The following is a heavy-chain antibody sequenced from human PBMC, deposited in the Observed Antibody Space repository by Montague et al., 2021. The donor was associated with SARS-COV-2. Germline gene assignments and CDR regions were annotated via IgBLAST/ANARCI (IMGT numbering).Heavy chain of an antibody. D-gene: IGHD2-21*02. Sequence: SETLSLTCSVSGGSVKSANHYWTWIRQPPGEGLEWIGFIYSTGSTNYNPSLKSRVTISLDTSRNEFSPKLSSLTTADTAIYFCARVAATAMFDYFDPWGQGTLVTVSS. CDR2: IYSTGST. CDR3: ARVAATAMFDYFDP. CDR1: GGSVKSANHY. J-gene: IGHJ5*02. V-gene: IGHV4-61*01.